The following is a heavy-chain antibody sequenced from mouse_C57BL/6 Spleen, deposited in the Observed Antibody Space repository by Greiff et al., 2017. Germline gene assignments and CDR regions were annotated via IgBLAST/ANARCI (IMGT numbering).Heavy chain of an antibody. J-gene: IGHJ2*01. CDR1: GYTFTDYE. Sequence: VKLQQSGAELVRPGASVTLSCKASGYTFTDYEMHWVKQTPVHGLEWIGAIDPETGGTAYNQKFKGKAILTADKSSSTAYMELRSLTSEDSAVYYCTTPYYGSSFDYWGQGTTLTVSS. CDR3: TTPYYGSSFDY. CDR2: IDPETGGT. D-gene: IGHD1-1*01. V-gene: IGHV1-15*01.